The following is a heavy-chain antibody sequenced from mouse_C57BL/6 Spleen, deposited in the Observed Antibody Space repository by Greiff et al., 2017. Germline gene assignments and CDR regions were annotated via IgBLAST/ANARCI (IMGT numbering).Heavy chain of an antibody. Sequence: DAGGGLVQPKGSLKLSCAASGFSFNTYAMNWVRQAPGKGLEWVARIRSKSNNYATYYADSVKDRFTISRDDSESMLYLQMNNLKTEDTAMYYCVRHVEIYYGNYGYFDVWGTGTTVTVSS. V-gene: IGHV10-1*01. D-gene: IGHD2-1*01. CDR3: VRHVEIYYGNYGYFDV. CDR2: IRSKSNNYAT. CDR1: GFSFNTYA. J-gene: IGHJ1*03.